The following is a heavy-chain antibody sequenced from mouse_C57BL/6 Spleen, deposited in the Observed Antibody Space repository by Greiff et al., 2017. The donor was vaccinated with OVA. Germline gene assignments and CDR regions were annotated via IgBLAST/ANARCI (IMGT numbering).Heavy chain of an antibody. CDR2: IRNKANGYTT. V-gene: IGHV7-3*01. CDR3: ARDYDLAWFAY. J-gene: IGHJ3*01. Sequence: EVKLVESGGGLVQPGGSLSLSCAASGFTFTDYYMSWVRQPPGKALEWLGFIRNKANGYTTEYSASVKGQFTISRDNSQSILYLQMNALGAEDSATYYCARDYDLAWFAYWGQGTLVTVSA. CDR1: GFTFTDYY. D-gene: IGHD2-12*01.